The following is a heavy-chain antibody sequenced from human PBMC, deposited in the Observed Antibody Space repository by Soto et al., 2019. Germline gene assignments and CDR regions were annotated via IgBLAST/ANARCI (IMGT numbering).Heavy chain of an antibody. D-gene: IGHD2-2*01. CDR3: AKSGSVVPEYYYYYYYMDV. V-gene: IGHV3-23*01. Sequence: GGSLRLSCAASGFTFSSYAMSWVRQAPGKGLEWVSAISRGGGSTYYADSVKGRFTISRDNSKKTLYLHMNSLRAEDTAVYYCAKSGSVVPEYYYYYYYMDVWGKGTTVTVSS. CDR2: ISRGGGST. CDR1: GFTFSSYA. J-gene: IGHJ6*03.